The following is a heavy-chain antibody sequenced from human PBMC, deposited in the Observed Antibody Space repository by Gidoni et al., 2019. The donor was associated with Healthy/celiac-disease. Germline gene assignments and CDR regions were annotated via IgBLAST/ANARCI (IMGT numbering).Heavy chain of an antibody. CDR2: IYHSGST. CDR1: GGSISSGGYS. D-gene: IGHD3-22*01. J-gene: IGHJ4*02. V-gene: IGHV4-30-2*01. CDR3: ALGGSSGSFDY. Sequence: QLQLQESVSGLVKPSQTLSLTCAASGGSISSGGYSWSWIRQPPGKGLEWIGYIYHSGSTYYNPSLKSRVTISVDRSKNQFSLKLSSVTAADTAVYYCALGGSSGSFDYWGQGTLVTVSS.